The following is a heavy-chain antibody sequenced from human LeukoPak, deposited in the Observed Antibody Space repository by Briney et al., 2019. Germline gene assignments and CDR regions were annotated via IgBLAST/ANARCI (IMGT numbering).Heavy chain of an antibody. CDR3: AREGYDSYPALVSFDY. Sequence: GASVKVSCKASGYTFTSYYMHWVRQAPGQGLEWMGIINPSGGSTSYAQKFQGRVTMTRDTSTSTVYMELSSLRSEDTAVYYCAREGYDSYPALVSFDYWGQGTLVTVSS. V-gene: IGHV1-46*01. CDR1: GYTFTSYY. D-gene: IGHD3-22*01. J-gene: IGHJ4*02. CDR2: INPSGGST.